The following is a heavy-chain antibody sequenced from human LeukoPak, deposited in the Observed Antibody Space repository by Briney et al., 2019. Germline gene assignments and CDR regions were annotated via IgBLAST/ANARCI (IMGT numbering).Heavy chain of an antibody. J-gene: IGHJ6*03. CDR2: INHSGST. Sequence: PSETLSLTCAVYGGSFSGYYWSWIRQPPGKGLEWIGEINHSGSTNYNPSLKSRVTISVDTSKNQFSLKLSSVTAADTAVYYCARGPRRVPAALTYYYYYYMDVWGKGTTVTVSS. CDR1: GGSFSGYY. V-gene: IGHV4-34*01. D-gene: IGHD2-2*01. CDR3: ARGPRRVPAALTYYYYYYMDV.